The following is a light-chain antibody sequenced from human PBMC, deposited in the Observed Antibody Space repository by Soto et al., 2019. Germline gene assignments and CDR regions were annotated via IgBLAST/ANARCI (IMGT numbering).Light chain of an antibody. J-gene: IGKJ2*01. CDR3: QQRSNWPPMYT. Sequence: EIVLTQSPATLSLSPGERATLSCRASQTVTSYLGWYQQKPGQAPRLLIYDASTRAAGIPARFSGSGSGTDFTLTIHSLEPEDSAVYYCQQRSNWPPMYTFGQGTKLEIK. V-gene: IGKV3-11*01. CDR2: DAS. CDR1: QTVTSY.